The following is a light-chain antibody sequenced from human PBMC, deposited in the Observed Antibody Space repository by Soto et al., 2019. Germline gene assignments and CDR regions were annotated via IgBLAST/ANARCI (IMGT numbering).Light chain of an antibody. CDR1: GGAIPKNY. J-gene: IGLJ2*01. Sequence: NFMLTQPHSVSESPGRRVPISSPRGGGAIPKNYMQWYQQRPGSAPTTVIFENNQRPSGVPDRFSGSTDGSSNSASLTISGLQTEDEADYYCQSYDSSFVVFGGGTKVTVL. CDR2: ENN. V-gene: IGLV6-57*04. CDR3: QSYDSSFVV.